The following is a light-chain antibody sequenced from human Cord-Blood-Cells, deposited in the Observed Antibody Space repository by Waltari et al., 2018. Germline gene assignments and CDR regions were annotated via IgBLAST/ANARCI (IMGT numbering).Light chain of an antibody. J-gene: IGKJ1*01. Sequence: ESVLTHSPGTLTLSPGESATLPCRASQSVSGSYLAWYHQKPGQAPRLLIYGASSRATGIPNRFSGSGSGTDFTLTISRLEPEDFAVYYCQQYGSSPWTFGQGTKVEIK. CDR3: QQYGSSPWT. V-gene: IGKV3-20*01. CDR2: GAS. CDR1: QSVSGSY.